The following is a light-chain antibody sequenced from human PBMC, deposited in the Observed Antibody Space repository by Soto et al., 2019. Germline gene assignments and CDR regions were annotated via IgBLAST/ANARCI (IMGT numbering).Light chain of an antibody. CDR2: KGT. J-gene: IGLJ1*01. CDR3: CSSAPESTYV. V-gene: IGLV2-23*01. Sequence: QAVLAQPASGSGSPGQSVTISCTWTSSDVGAYNSVSWYQQHPDKAPQLMIYKGTQRPSGVSNRFSGSTSGNAASLTISGLQAGDEADYFCCSSAPESTYVFGTGTKVTVL. CDR1: SSDVGAYNS.